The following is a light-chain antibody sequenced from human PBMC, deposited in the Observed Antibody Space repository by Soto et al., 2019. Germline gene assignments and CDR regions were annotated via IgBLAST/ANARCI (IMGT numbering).Light chain of an antibody. Sequence: EIVMTQSPATQSVSPGERAAVSCRASQSRRSNVAWYQQKPGQTPTLVXYGASTRATGIPARFSGSGSGTEFALTISSLQSEDFAVYYCQQYNNWPPITFGQGTRLEIK. CDR3: QQYNNWPPIT. CDR1: QSRRSN. J-gene: IGKJ5*01. CDR2: GAS. V-gene: IGKV3-15*01.